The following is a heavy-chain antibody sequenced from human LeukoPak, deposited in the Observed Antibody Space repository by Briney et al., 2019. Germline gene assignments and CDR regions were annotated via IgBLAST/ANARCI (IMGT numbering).Heavy chain of an antibody. Sequence: GGSLRLSCAASGFTFSSYGMSWVRQAPGKGLEWVSFISSSSRYINYADSVKGRFTISRDNAKNSLYLQMNSLRAEDTAVYYCARVGYTAYAFDIWGQGTMVTVSS. CDR2: ISSSSRYI. J-gene: IGHJ3*02. D-gene: IGHD2-2*02. CDR1: GFTFSSYG. V-gene: IGHV3-21*01. CDR3: ARVGYTAYAFDI.